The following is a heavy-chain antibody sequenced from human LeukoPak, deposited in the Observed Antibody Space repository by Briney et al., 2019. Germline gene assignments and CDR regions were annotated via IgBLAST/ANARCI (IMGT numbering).Heavy chain of an antibody. Sequence: GASVKVSCKASGYTFTGYYMHWVRQAPGQGLEWMGWINPNSGGTNYAQKFQGRVTMTRGTSISTAYMELSRLRSDDTAMYYCARNGDRFGFKGDYSDYYYYMDVWGKGTTVTVSS. J-gene: IGHJ6*03. CDR1: GYTFTGYY. CDR2: INPNSGGT. V-gene: IGHV1-2*02. CDR3: ARNGDRFGFKGDYSDYYYYMDV. D-gene: IGHD4-17*01.